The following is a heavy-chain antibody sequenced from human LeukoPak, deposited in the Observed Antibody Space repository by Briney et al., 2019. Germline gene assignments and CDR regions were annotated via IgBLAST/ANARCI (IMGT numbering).Heavy chain of an antibody. CDR2: INPNSGGT. D-gene: IGHD2-2*01. CDR3: ARDFVVVPAAQFDY. J-gene: IGHJ4*02. Sequence: GASVTVSYKASGYTFTGYYMHWVRQAPGQGLEWMGWINPNSGGTNYAQKFQGRVTMTRDTSISTAYMELSRLRSDDTVVSYCARDFVVVPAAQFDYWGQGTLVTVSS. CDR1: GYTFTGYY. V-gene: IGHV1-2*02.